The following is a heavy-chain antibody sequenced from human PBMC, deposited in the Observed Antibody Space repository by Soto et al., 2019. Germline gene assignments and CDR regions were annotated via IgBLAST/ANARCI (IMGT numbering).Heavy chain of an antibody. CDR3: ARFPGYFDY. J-gene: IGHJ4*02. V-gene: IGHV3-64*01. CDR1: GFTFSGHA. Sequence: PGGSLRLSCAASGFTFSGHAMHWVRQAPGKGLEFVSAISANGGSTYYANSVKGRFTISRDNSQNTLYLQMGSLRAEDMAVYYCARFPGYFDYWGQGTLVTVSS. CDR2: ISANGGST.